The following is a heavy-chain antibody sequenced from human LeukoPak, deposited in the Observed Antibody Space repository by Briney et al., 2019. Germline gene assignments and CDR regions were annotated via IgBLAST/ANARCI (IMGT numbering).Heavy chain of an antibody. CDR2: IKSKTDGGTT. J-gene: IGHJ4*02. V-gene: IGHV3-15*01. Sequence: GGSLRLSCAASGFTFSNAWMSWVRQAPGKGPEWVGRIKSKTDGGTTDYAAPVKGRFTISRDDSKNTLYLQMNSLKTEDTAVYYCTTVSTWIQLWKTDYWGQGTLVTVSS. CDR3: TTVSTWIQLWKTDY. CDR1: GFTFSNAW. D-gene: IGHD5-18*01.